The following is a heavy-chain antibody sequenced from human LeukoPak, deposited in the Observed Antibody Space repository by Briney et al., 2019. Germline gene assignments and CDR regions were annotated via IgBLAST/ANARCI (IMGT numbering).Heavy chain of an antibody. CDR3: ARQTGSGLFTLP. CDR2: IYYTGNT. Sequence: SETLSLTCTVSGGSITSSSAYTWGWIRQPPGKGLEWIGSIYYTGNTYYDASLKSRVTISIDTSKNQISLRLTSVTATDTAMYYCARQTGSGLFTLPGGQGTLVTVSS. J-gene: IGHJ4*02. D-gene: IGHD3/OR15-3a*01. CDR1: GGSITSSSAYT. V-gene: IGHV4-39*01.